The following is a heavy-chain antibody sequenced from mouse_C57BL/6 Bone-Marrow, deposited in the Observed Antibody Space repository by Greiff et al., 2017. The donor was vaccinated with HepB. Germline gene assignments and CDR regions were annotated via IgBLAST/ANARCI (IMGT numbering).Heavy chain of an antibody. J-gene: IGHJ2*01. CDR3: ARRGITTVVDY. D-gene: IGHD1-1*01. CDR2: IDPANGNT. V-gene: IGHV14-3*01. Sequence: EVQLQQPGAELVKPGASVKLSCKASGYTFTSYWMHWVKQRPEQGLEWIGRIDPANGNTKYAPKFQGKATITADTSSNTAYLQLSSLTSEDTAIYYCARRGITTVVDYWGQGTTLTVSS. CDR1: GYTFTSYW.